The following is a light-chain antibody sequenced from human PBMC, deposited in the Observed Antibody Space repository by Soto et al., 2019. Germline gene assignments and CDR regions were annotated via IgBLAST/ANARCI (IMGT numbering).Light chain of an antibody. Sequence: QSVLXQPXXVSAAPGQKVXXSCXXSXXNIGKNYVSWYQQLPGTAPKLLXXXXNKRPSGIPDRLSXSKSGTSATLGITGLQTGDEADYYCGTWDNSLSAVVFGGGTKLTVL. CDR3: GTWDNSLSAVV. V-gene: IGLV1-51*02. CDR1: XXNIGKNY. J-gene: IGLJ3*02. CDR2: XXN.